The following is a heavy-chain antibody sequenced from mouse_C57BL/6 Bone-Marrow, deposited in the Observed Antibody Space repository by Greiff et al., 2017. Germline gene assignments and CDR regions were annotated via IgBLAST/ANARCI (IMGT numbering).Heavy chain of an antibody. CDR2: IYPRSGNT. J-gene: IGHJ2*01. CDR1: GYTFTSYG. Sequence: QVHVKQSGAELARPGASVKLSCKASGYTFTSYGISWVKQRTGQGLEWIGEIYPRSGNTYYNEKFKGKATLTADKSSSTAYMELRSLTSEDSAVYFCARETTVVATDLDYWGQGTTLTVSS. CDR3: ARETTVVATDLDY. D-gene: IGHD1-1*01. V-gene: IGHV1-81*01.